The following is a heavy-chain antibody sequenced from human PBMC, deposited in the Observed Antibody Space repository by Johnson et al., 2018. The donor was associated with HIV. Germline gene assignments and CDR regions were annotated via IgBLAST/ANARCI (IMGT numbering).Heavy chain of an antibody. CDR2: INWNGGST. V-gene: IGHV3-20*04. Sequence: VQVVESGGVAVQPGGSLRLSCAASGFSFDDYGMSWVRQAPGKGLEWVSGINWNGGSTGYADSVKGRSTISRDNSKNTLYLQMNSLRAEDTALYYCARGGMGYQNIHDPFDIWGQGTMVTVSS. J-gene: IGHJ3*02. CDR1: GFSFDDYG. D-gene: IGHD2-2*01. CDR3: ARGGMGYQNIHDPFDI.